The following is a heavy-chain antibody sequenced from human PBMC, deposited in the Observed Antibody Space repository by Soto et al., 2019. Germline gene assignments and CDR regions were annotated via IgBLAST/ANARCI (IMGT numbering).Heavy chain of an antibody. J-gene: IGHJ3*02. V-gene: IGHV4-34*01. CDR2: INHSGST. D-gene: IGHD2-2*02. CDR1: GGSFSGYY. Sequence: QVQLQQWGAGLLKPSETLSLTCAVYGGSFSGYYWSWLRQPPGKGLEWIGEINHSGSTNYNPSLKSRVTISVDTSKNQFSLKLSSVTAADTAVYYCARRAIRSTPLRDALDIWGQGTMVTVSS. CDR3: ARRAIRSTPLRDALDI.